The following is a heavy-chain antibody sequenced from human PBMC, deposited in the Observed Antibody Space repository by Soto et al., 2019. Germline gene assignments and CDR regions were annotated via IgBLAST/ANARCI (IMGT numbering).Heavy chain of an antibody. CDR1: GFTFSTYA. V-gene: IGHV3-23*01. CDR3: AKVSLGALTFTDYYYYGLDV. J-gene: IGHJ6*02. Sequence: ESGGGLVQPGGSLRLSCAASGFTFSTYAMNWVRQAPGKGLEWVSAISGGGGSTYYADSVKGRVTISRDNSENTLYLQMNSLRAEDTAVYYCAKVSLGALTFTDYYYYGLDVWGQGTTVTVSS. D-gene: IGHD1-26*01. CDR2: ISGGGGST.